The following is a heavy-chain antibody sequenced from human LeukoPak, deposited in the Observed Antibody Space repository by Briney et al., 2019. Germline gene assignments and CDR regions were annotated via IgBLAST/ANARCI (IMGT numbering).Heavy chain of an antibody. J-gene: IGHJ6*02. CDR1: GYTFTGYY. D-gene: IGHD6-13*01. V-gene: IGHV1-2*02. CDR3: ARDRSGDSSSWYYYYGMDV. Sequence: ASVKASCKASGYTFTGYYMHWVRQAPGQGLEWMGWINPNSGGTNYAQKFQGRVTMTRDTSISTAYMELSRLRSDDTAVYYCARDRSGDSSSWYYYYGMDVWGQGTTVTVSS. CDR2: INPNSGGT.